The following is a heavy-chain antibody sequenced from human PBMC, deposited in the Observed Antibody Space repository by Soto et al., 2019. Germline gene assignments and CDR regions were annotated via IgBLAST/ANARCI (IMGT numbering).Heavy chain of an antibody. CDR1: GGSFSGYY. J-gene: IGHJ4*02. CDR3: ARVRTDTAMAWNDY. V-gene: IGHV4-34*01. CDR2: INHSGST. D-gene: IGHD5-18*01. Sequence: SETLSLTCAVYGGSFSGYYWSWIRQPPGKGLEWIGEINHSGSTNYNPSLKSRVTISVDTSKNQFSLKLSSVTAADTAVYYCARVRTDTAMAWNDYWGQGTLVTVSS.